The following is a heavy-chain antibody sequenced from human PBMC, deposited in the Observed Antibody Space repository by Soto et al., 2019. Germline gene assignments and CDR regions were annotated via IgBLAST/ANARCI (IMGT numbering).Heavy chain of an antibody. J-gene: IGHJ4*02. V-gene: IGHV3-74*01. CDR1: GFTVSSNY. CDR3: ARGGDPDY. D-gene: IGHD2-21*02. CDR2: IQSDGSSP. Sequence: PGGSLRLSCAASGFTVSSNYMSWVRQAPGKGLVWVSRIQSDGSSPDYVDSVKGRFTISRDNAKNTLYLQMNNLRAEDTAVYYSARGGDPDYWGQGTLVTAPQ.